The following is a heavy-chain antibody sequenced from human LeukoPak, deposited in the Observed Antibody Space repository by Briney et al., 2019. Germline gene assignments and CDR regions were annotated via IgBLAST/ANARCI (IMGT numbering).Heavy chain of an antibody. CDR1: GGSFSGYY. CDR3: ARRLPLTHYGSATTWFDP. D-gene: IGHD3-10*01. J-gene: IGHJ5*02. CDR2: INHSGST. V-gene: IGHV4-34*01. Sequence: SETLSLTCAVYGGSFSGYYWSWIRQPPGKGLEWIGEINHSGSTNYNPSLKSRVTISVDTSRNQFSLKLSSVTAADTAVYYCARRLPLTHYGSATTWFDPWGQGTLVTVSS.